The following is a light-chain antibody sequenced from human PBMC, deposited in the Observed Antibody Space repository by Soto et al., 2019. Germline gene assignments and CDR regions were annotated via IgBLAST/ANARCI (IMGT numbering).Light chain of an antibody. Sequence: ISQGERASLSCRASQSVSSNNLAWYQQRPGQAPRVVIYGASTRATGIPERFSGSGSGTDFTLTISIREPEDFAGYYCQQYASLPPPFGQGTKAAIK. CDR1: QSVSSNN. CDR3: QQYASLPPP. J-gene: IGKJ1*01. V-gene: IGKV3-20*01. CDR2: GAS.